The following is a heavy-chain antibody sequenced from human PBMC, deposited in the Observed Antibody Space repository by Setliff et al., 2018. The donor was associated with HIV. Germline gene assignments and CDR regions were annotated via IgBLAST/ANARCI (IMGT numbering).Heavy chain of an antibody. V-gene: IGHV3-49*04. CDR3: ARLLTAVRGYYYGFDV. D-gene: IGHD2-21*01. J-gene: IGHJ6*02. Sequence: PGGSLRLSCAGVGFDLGDYAVTWVRQAPGKGLEWVSFIRSEEYGGTSAFAASVKGRFTISRDDTRGIAYLQMNSLQTEDSAMYYCARLLTAVRGYYYGFDVWGQGTTVTVSS. CDR1: GFDLGDYA. CDR2: IRSEEYGGTS.